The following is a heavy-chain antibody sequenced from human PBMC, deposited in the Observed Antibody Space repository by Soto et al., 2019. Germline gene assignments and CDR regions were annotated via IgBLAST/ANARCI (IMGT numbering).Heavy chain of an antibody. CDR3: ARGTSYWSWKFDY. V-gene: IGHV4-31*03. CDR2: IYYSGST. CDR1: GGSISNGGYY. J-gene: IGHJ4*02. Sequence: SETLSLTCTVSGGSISNGGYYWSWIRQHPGKGLEWIGYIYYSGSTYYNPSLKSRVTISVDTSKNQFSLRLTSVTAADTAVYYCARGTSYWSWKFDYWGQGILVTVSS. D-gene: IGHD1-1*01.